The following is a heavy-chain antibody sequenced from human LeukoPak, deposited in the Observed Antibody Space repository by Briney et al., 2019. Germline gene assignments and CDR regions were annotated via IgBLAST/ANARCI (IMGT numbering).Heavy chain of an antibody. CDR3: AREGGGYCSSTSCPNGNWFDP. V-gene: IGHV1-69*05. CDR2: IIPIFGTA. Sequence: ASVKVSCKASGYTFTSYAISWVRQAPGQGLEWMGGIIPIFGTANYAQKFQGRVTITTDESTSTAYMELSSLRSEDTAVYYCAREGGGYCSSTSCPNGNWFDPWGQGTLVTVSS. J-gene: IGHJ5*02. D-gene: IGHD2-2*01. CDR1: GYTFTSYA.